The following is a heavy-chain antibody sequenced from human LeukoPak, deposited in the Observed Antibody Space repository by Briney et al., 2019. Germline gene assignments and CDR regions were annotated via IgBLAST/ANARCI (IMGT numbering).Heavy chain of an antibody. J-gene: IGHJ4*02. CDR2: IARSGGYT. Sequence: GGSLRLSCAASGFTFTNYAMSWVRQAPGKGLEWVSAIARSGGYTYYADSVRGRFTISRDNSKNTLYLQMSSLRAEDTAVYYCAKLPAAGGDYVYMDSWGQGTLVTVSS. D-gene: IGHD3-16*01. CDR1: GFTFTNYA. V-gene: IGHV3-23*01. CDR3: AKLPAAGGDYVYMDS.